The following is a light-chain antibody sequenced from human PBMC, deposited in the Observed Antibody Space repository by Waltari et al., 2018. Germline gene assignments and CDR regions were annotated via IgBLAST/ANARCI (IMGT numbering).Light chain of an antibody. Sequence: EIVLTQSPATLSLSPGERATLPCRASQSVSSYLAWYQQKPGQAPRLLIYDASNRATGIPARFSGGGSGTDFTLTISSLEPEDFAVYYCQQRSNWPAVTFGQGTRLEIK. CDR3: QQRSNWPAVT. V-gene: IGKV3-11*01. J-gene: IGKJ5*01. CDR2: DAS. CDR1: QSVSSY.